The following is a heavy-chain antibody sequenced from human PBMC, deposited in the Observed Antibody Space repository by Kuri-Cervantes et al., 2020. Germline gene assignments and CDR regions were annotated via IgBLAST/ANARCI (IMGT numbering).Heavy chain of an antibody. CDR1: GYTFTSYG. Sequence: ASVKVSCKASGYTFTSYGISWVRQAPGQGLEWMGWINPNSGGTNYAQKFQGRVTMTRDTSISTAYMELSRLRSDDTAVYYCARGLGDSYGYPATDRLYYYYGMDVWGQGTTVTVSS. D-gene: IGHD5-18*01. V-gene: IGHV1-2*02. CDR3: ARGLGDSYGYPATDRLYYYYGMDV. J-gene: IGHJ6*02. CDR2: INPNSGGT.